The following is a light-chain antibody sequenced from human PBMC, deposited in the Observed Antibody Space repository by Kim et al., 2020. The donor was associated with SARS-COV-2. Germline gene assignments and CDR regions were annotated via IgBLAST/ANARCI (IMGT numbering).Light chain of an antibody. J-gene: IGKJ2*01. CDR2: ASF. CDR3: QQYSTYFPT. CDR1: QTSWKW. V-gene: IGKV1-5*03. Sequence: ATSGDRVTSTCRASQTSWKWLAWYQQRPGKAPQCLIYASFSLTSGVPSRFSVNGSGTEFTLTISSLQPGDFATYYCQQYSTYFPTFGQGTKLEI.